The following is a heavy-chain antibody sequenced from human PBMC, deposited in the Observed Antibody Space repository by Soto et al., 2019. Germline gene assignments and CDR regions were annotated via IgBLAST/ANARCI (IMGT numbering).Heavy chain of an antibody. J-gene: IGHJ4*02. CDR1: GGSISSSSYY. Sequence: QLQLQESGPGLVKPSETLSLTCTVSGGSISSSSYYWGWIRQPPGKGLEWIGSIYYSGSTYYNPALKSRVTIPVDTSKNQFSLKLSSVTAADTAVYYCARIQAVAGTWFAYYFDYWGQGTLVTVSS. CDR3: ARIQAVAGTWFAYYFDY. CDR2: IYYSGST. D-gene: IGHD6-19*01. V-gene: IGHV4-39*01.